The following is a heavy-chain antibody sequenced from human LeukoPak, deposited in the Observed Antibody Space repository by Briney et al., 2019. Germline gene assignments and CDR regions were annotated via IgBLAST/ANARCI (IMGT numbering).Heavy chain of an antibody. J-gene: IGHJ4*02. Sequence: GGSLRLSCAASGFTFSSYAMSWVRQAPGKGLVWVSRIRTDGLETSYADSVKGRFTVSRDNAKNTLYLQMNSLRAEDTALYYCAKADSSSWYVGGPLDWGQGTLVTVSS. CDR3: AKADSSSWYVGGPLD. CDR1: GFTFSSYA. CDR2: IRTDGLET. D-gene: IGHD6-13*01. V-gene: IGHV3-74*01.